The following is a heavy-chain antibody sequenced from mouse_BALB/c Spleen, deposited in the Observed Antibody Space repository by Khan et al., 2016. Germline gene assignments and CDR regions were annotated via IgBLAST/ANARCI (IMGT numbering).Heavy chain of an antibody. D-gene: IGHD1-2*01. CDR3: APITTATFGY. V-gene: IGHV9-2-1*01. Sequence: QIQLVQSGPELTKPGETVKISCKASGCTFTDYSMHWVKQAPGKGLKWMGWINTETGEPTYADDFKGRFAFSLETSASTAYLKINNLKNEDTATXFCAPITTATFGYWGQGTLVTVSA. J-gene: IGHJ3*01. CDR1: GCTFTDYS. CDR2: INTETGEP.